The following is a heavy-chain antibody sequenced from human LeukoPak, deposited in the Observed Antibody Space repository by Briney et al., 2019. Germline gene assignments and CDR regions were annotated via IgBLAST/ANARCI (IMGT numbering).Heavy chain of an antibody. V-gene: IGHV4-4*02. CDR2: VDHSGRT. CDR3: AKGDRGGWLDFDS. J-gene: IGHJ4*02. D-gene: IGHD3-22*01. Sequence: SGTLSLPCAVSGGFIRGDNWWSWVRQAPGKGLEWIGEVDHSGRTNYNPSLKSRVTISEDKSKNQFSLIMSSVTAADTAVYYCAKGDRGGWLDFDSWGQGTLATVSS. CDR1: GGFIRGDNW.